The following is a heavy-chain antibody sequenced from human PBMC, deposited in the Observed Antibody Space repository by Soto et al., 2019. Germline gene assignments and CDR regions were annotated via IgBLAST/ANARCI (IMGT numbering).Heavy chain of an antibody. CDR1: GYSMTSGGYY. CDR2: IYYSGGT. Sequence: LSLTCTVSGYSMTSGGYYWSWIRHLPGKGLEWIGYIYYSGGTQFNPSLKSRVSISVDTSKNQFSLKLSSVTAADTAVYYCARAPGNYYDSIGWGQGTLVTVSS. D-gene: IGHD3-22*01. V-gene: IGHV4-31*03. J-gene: IGHJ4*02. CDR3: ARAPGNYYDSIG.